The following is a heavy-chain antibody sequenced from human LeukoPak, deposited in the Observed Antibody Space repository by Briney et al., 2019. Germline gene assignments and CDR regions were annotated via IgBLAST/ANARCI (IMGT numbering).Heavy chain of an antibody. J-gene: IGHJ4*02. V-gene: IGHV3-48*04. CDR3: ARAGREWLRMYYFDY. CDR2: ISSSGSTI. CDR1: GFTFSSYW. Sequence: GGSLRLSCAASGFTFSSYWMNWVRQAPGKGLEWVSYISSSGSTIYYADSVKGRFTISRDNAKNSLYLQMNSLRAEDTAVYYCARAGREWLRMYYFDYWGQGTLVTVSS. D-gene: IGHD3-3*01.